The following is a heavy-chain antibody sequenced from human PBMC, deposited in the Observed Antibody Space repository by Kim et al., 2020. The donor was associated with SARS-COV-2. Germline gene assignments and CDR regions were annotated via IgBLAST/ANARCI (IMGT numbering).Heavy chain of an antibody. CDR2: SDPEDGKK. V-gene: IGHV1-24*01. D-gene: IGHD3-22*01. Sequence: ASVKVSCKVSGYTLSKLSMHWVRQAPGKGLEWMGGSDPEDGKKIYAQRFQGRVTMTDDTSTDTAYMDLRSRSSDDTAGYYCATRITMSDGTYFDSWGQGT. CDR1: GYTLSKLS. J-gene: IGHJ4*02. CDR3: ATRITMSDGTYFDS.